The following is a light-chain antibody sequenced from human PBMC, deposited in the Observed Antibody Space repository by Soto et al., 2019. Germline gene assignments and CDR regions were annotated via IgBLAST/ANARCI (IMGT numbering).Light chain of an antibody. J-gene: IGKJ5*01. V-gene: IGKV1-39*01. Sequence: DIQMTQSPSSLSASVGDRVTITCRASQSISRYLNWYQQKPGKAPKLLIYGASSLQSGVPSRFSGSGSGTDFTLTISSLQPKDVATYYCQQSHSTPPAFGQGTRLEIK. CDR2: GAS. CDR1: QSISRY. CDR3: QQSHSTPPA.